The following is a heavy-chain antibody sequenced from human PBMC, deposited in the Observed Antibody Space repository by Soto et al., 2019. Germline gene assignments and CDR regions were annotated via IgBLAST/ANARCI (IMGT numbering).Heavy chain of an antibody. V-gene: IGHV3-23*01. Sequence: EVQLLGSGGGLVQPGGSLRLSCAASGFTFSNYAMTWVRQAPGKGLEWVSVITGSGGGTYFVDSVKGRFTISRDNSKNTVYLQMNSLRAEDTAVYYCAKRPLTAAGFDYWGQGTLLTVSS. D-gene: IGHD6-13*01. J-gene: IGHJ4*02. CDR3: AKRPLTAAGFDY. CDR1: GFTFSNYA. CDR2: ITGSGGGT.